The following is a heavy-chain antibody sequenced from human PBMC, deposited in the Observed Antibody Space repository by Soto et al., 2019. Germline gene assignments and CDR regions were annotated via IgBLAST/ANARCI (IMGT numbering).Heavy chain of an antibody. CDR2: ISAYHGNT. D-gene: IGHD2-8*02. CDR3: SRTRGRCGWRNHGIDP. V-gene: IGHV1-18*04. Sequence: ASVKVSCKASGYTFTSYGISWVRQAPGQGLERMGWISAYHGNTNYAQKLQGRVTMTTHTSTSTAYMELRRLRSDDAALYYCSRTRGRCGWRNHGIDPLGKGNLVTV. CDR1: GYTFTSYG. J-gene: IGHJ5*02.